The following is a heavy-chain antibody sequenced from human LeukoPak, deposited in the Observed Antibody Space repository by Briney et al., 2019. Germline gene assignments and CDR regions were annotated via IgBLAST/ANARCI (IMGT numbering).Heavy chain of an antibody. CDR2: ISGSGGDT. V-gene: IGHV3-23*01. CDR3: ARCSSWYGYYYYMDV. J-gene: IGHJ6*03. CDR1: GFSFSSYA. D-gene: IGHD6-13*01. Sequence: GGSLRLSXAASGFSFSSYALNWVRQAPGKGLEWVSAISGSGGDTYYADSVKGRFTISRDNAKNSLYLQMNSLRAEDTALYYCARCSSWYGYYYYMDVWGKGTTVTVSS.